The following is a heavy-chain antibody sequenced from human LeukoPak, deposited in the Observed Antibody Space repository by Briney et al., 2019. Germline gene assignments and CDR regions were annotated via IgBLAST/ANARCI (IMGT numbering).Heavy chain of an antibody. V-gene: IGHV3-66*01. Sequence: GGSLRLSCAASGFTFSSYSMNWVRQAPGKGLEWVSVIYSGGSTYYADSVKGRFTISRDNSKNTLYLQMNSLRAEDTAVYYCARDQLGYCSSTSCYPYYYYGMDVWGQGTTVTVSS. CDR1: GFTFSSYS. D-gene: IGHD2-2*01. CDR3: ARDQLGYCSSTSCYPYYYYGMDV. CDR2: IYSGGST. J-gene: IGHJ6*02.